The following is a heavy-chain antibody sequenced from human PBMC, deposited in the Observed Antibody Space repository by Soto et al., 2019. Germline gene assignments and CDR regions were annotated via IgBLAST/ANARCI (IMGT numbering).Heavy chain of an antibody. V-gene: IGHV1-69*13. Sequence: SXKVSCKASGGTFSIYAISWVRQAPGQGLEWMGGIIPIFGTANYAQKFQGRVTITADESTSTAYMELSSLRSEDTAVYYCAGGVAPSPFDYWGQGTLVTVSS. CDR2: IIPIFGTA. D-gene: IGHD6-6*01. J-gene: IGHJ4*02. CDR3: AGGVAPSPFDY. CDR1: GGTFSIYA.